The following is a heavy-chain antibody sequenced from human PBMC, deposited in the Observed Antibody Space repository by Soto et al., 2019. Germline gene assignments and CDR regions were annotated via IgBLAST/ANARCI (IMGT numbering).Heavy chain of an antibody. CDR1: GGSFSGYY. Sequence: SETLSLTCAVYGGSFSGYYWSWIRQPPGKGLEWIGEINHSGSTNYNPSLKSRVTISVDTSKNQFSLKLSSVTAADTAVYYCASRLRLQVRGYYYYYYGMDVWGQGSTVTVSS. D-gene: IGHD4-4*01. V-gene: IGHV4-34*01. J-gene: IGHJ6*02. CDR3: ASRLRLQVRGYYYYYYGMDV. CDR2: INHSGST.